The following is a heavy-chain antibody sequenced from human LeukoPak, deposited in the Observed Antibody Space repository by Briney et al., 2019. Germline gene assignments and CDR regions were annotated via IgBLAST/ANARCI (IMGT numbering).Heavy chain of an antibody. V-gene: IGHV3-7*03. D-gene: IGHD5-24*01. CDR2: IKDDGSAK. J-gene: IGHJ4*02. Sequence: GGSLRLSCAASGFTVSSNYMTWVRQAPGKGLEWVANIKDDGSAKYYVDSVKGRFTISRDDAKNSLYLQMNSLRAEDTAVYYCARSRVGGGQRWSTYYFDYWGQGTLVTVSS. CDR3: ARSRVGGGQRWSTYYFDY. CDR1: GFTVSSNY.